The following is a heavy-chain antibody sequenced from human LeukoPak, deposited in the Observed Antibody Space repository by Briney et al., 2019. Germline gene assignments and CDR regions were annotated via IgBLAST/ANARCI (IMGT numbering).Heavy chain of an antibody. CDR2: IYYSGST. V-gene: IGHV4-39*07. Sequence: PSETLSLTCTVSGGSISSSSYYWGWIRQPPGKGLEWIGSIYYSGSTYYNPSLKSRVTISVDTSKNQFSLKLSSVTAADTAVYYCARALRVGFLYGGNSGRHAFDIWGQGTMVTVSS. J-gene: IGHJ3*02. CDR1: GGSISSSSYY. D-gene: IGHD4-23*01. CDR3: ARALRVGFLYGGNSGRHAFDI.